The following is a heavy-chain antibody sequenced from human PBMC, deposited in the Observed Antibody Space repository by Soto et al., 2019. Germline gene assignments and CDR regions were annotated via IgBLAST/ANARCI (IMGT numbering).Heavy chain of an antibody. J-gene: IGHJ4*02. CDR3: AKEALATGTTYYF. D-gene: IGHD1-1*01. V-gene: IGHV1-69*18. CDR1: GGIFNTYT. Sequence: QVQLVQSGAEVKKPGSSVKVSCKASGGIFNTYTFTWVRQAPGQGLERLGSIMPIFNAPEYAQRFQDRLTITADEPTSPVYMELNGLGSEDTAVFFCAKEALATGTTYYFWGQATLVTVSS. CDR2: IMPIFNAP.